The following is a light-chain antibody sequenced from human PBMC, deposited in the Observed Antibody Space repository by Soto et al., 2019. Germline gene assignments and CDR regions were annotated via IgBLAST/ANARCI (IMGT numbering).Light chain of an antibody. CDR3: QQRSNWPPIT. CDR1: QSVSSY. J-gene: IGKJ5*01. Sequence: EIVLTQSPATLSLSPGERATLSCRASQSVSSYLAWYQQKPGQAPRLLIYEASNRATGIPARFSGNGSGTDFTLTISSLEPEDFAVYYCQQRSNWPPITFGQGTRLEIK. CDR2: EAS. V-gene: IGKV3-11*01.